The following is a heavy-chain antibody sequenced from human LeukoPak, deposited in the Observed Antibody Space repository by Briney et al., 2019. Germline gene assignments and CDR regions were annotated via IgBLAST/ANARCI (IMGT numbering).Heavy chain of an antibody. V-gene: IGHV3-23*01. CDR3: AKRSSTASGYFDF. D-gene: IGHD3-22*01. CDR1: GFTFNNYA. Sequence: GGSLRLSCAASGFTFNNYAMTWVRQTPGKGLEWVSAITGSGAYTNYADSVKGRFTISRDNSKNTIYLQMNSLRAEDTAIYYCAKRSSTASGYFDFWGRGALVTVSS. J-gene: IGHJ4*02. CDR2: ITGSGAYT.